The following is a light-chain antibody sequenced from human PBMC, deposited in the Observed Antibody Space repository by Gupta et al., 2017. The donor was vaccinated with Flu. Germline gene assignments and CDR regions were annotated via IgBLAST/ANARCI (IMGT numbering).Light chain of an antibody. V-gene: IGLV1-44*01. CDR2: SDS. J-gene: IGLJ1*01. Sequence: SSNIGSNTVNWYQQFPGRAPKLLIYSDSQRPSGVPDRFSGSRSGTSASLAISGLQSEDEADYYCAAWDDSLNGLFVFGTGTKVTVL. CDR3: AAWDDSLNGLFV. CDR1: SSNIGSNT.